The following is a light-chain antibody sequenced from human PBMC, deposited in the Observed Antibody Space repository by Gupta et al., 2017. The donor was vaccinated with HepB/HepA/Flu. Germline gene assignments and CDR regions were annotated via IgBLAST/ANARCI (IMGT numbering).Light chain of an antibody. CDR1: QSVSNY. V-gene: IGKV3-11*01. CDR3: QQRRSWPVT. Sequence: EIVLTQSPATLSLSPGERATLSCRASQSVSNYLAWYQQKPGQAPRLLIYDAFKRATGIPARCSGSGSETDFTLTISSREPEDFAVYYCQQRRSWPVTFGQGTRLEIE. CDR2: DAF. J-gene: IGKJ5*01.